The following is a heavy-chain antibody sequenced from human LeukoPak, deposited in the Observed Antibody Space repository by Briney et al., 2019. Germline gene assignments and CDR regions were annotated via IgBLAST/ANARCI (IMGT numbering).Heavy chain of an antibody. J-gene: IGHJ6*03. CDR1: GFTFDDYS. Sequence: GGSLRLSCVASGFTFDDYSMTWVRQLPGKGLEWVGGINWNGGSTGYADSVKGRFTISRDNAKKSVYLQMNSLRAEDTAVYYCAKAYSVRSGKGYYYMDVWGKGTTVTISS. CDR3: AKAYSVRSGKGYYYMDV. D-gene: IGHD1-26*01. V-gene: IGHV3-20*04. CDR2: INWNGGST.